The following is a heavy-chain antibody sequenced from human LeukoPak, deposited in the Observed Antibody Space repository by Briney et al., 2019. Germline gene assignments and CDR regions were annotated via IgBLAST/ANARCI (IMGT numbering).Heavy chain of an antibody. Sequence: SETLSLTCTVSGGSISSYYWSWIRQPPGKGLEWIGYIYYSGSTNYNPSLKSRVTISVDTSKNQFSLKLSSVTAADTAVYYCARRNGKAFGIWGQGTMVTVSS. D-gene: IGHD1-14*01. CDR2: IYYSGST. V-gene: IGHV4-59*01. CDR1: GGSISSYY. CDR3: ARRNGKAFGI. J-gene: IGHJ3*02.